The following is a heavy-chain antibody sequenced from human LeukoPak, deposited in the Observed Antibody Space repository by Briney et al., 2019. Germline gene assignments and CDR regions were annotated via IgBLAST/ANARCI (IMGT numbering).Heavy chain of an antibody. Sequence: GGSLRLSCAASGFTFSSYSMNWVRQAPGKGLEWVSAMSGSDTGLWYADSVKGRFTISRDTSKTTLYLQMNSLRAEDTAIYYCAKDARSFGGTYFDYWGQGIQVTVSS. J-gene: IGHJ4*02. CDR1: GFTFSSYS. D-gene: IGHD4-23*01. CDR2: MSGSDTGL. CDR3: AKDARSFGGTYFDY. V-gene: IGHV3-23*01.